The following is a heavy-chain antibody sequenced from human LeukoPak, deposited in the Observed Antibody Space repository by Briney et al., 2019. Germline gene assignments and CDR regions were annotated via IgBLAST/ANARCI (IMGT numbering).Heavy chain of an antibody. J-gene: IGHJ4*02. CDR1: GGSFSGYY. CDR2: INHSGST. D-gene: IGHD7-27*01. CDR3: ARTFQNWGSPFDY. Sequence: SETLSLTXAVYGGSFSGYYWSWIRQPPGKGLEWIGEINHSGSTNYNPSLKSRVTISVDTSKNQFSLKLSSVTAADTAVYYCARTFQNWGSPFDYWGQGTLVTVSS. V-gene: IGHV4-34*01.